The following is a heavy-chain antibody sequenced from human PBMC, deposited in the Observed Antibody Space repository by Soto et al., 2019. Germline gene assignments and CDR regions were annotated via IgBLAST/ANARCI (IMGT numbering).Heavy chain of an antibody. D-gene: IGHD3-22*01. CDR3: AAPCYYNH. Sequence: GGSLRLSCAASGFMFRAYTMTWVSQSPGKGLEWLASITDDSSHIDYADSVRGRFTVSRDNARKSVYLQMDSLGAEDTAIYYCAAPCYYNHWGPGTLVTVS. CDR2: ITDDSSHI. CDR1: GFMFRAYT. V-gene: IGHV3-21*01. J-gene: IGHJ5*02.